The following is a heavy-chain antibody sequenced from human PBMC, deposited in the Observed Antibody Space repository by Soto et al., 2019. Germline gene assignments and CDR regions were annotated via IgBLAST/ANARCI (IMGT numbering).Heavy chain of an antibody. CDR1: GSSIGSSYY. D-gene: IGHD3-10*01. V-gene: IGHV4-38-2*02. CDR3: ARDSGNTTRDLRWLDP. J-gene: IGHJ5*02. Sequence: SETLSLTCAVSGSSIGSSYYWGWIRQPPGKGLEWIGTIHHGGSSFYNPSLKSRVTMSVDTSKNQFSLKLRSVTAADTAVYFCARDSGNTTRDLRWLDPCGQGTVVTVSS. CDR2: IHHGGSS.